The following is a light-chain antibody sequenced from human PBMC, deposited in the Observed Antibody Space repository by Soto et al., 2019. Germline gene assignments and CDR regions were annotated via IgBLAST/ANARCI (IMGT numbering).Light chain of an antibody. CDR2: EVS. Sequence: VLTQPASVSGSPGQSITISCTGTSSDVGGYDYVSWYQLHPGKAPKLMVFEVSNRPSGVSYRFSGSKSGNTASLTISGLQAEDEADYFCSSYSISTAYLFGTGTKV. CDR1: SSDVGGYDY. V-gene: IGLV2-14*01. CDR3: SSYSISTAYL. J-gene: IGLJ1*01.